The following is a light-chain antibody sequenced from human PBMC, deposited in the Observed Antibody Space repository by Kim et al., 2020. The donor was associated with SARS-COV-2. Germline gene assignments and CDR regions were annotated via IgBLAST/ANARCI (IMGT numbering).Light chain of an antibody. CDR3: MQGTHWPYS. CDR1: QSLYHRNGNTY. Sequence: QQASISCKSSQSLYHRNGNTYLNWFHQRPGQSPRRLIYKVSKRDSRVPDRFRGSGSGTYVTLEISRVEAEDAGVYYCMQGTHWPYSFGQGTKLEIK. CDR2: KVS. V-gene: IGKV2-30*02. J-gene: IGKJ2*03.